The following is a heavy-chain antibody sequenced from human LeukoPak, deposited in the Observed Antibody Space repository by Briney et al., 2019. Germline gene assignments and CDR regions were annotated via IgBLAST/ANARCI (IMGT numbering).Heavy chain of an antibody. CDR3: AREGYSSSWYRGGTCYNWFDP. V-gene: IGHV1-8*01. Sequence: ASVKVSCKASGYTFTSYDINWVRQATGQGLEWMGWMNPNSGNKGYAQKFQGRVTMTRNTSISTAYMELSSLRSEDTAVYYCAREGYSSSWYRGGTCYNWFDPWGQGTLVTVSS. CDR2: MNPNSGNK. D-gene: IGHD6-13*01. CDR1: GYTFTSYD. J-gene: IGHJ5*02.